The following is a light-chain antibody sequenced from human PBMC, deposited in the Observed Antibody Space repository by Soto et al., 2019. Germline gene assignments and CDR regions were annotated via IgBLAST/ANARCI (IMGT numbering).Light chain of an antibody. CDR1: QDTKNY. V-gene: IGKV1-33*01. CDR2: DAS. CDR3: QQYDNLPLT. Sequence: DIQMTQSASSLSASVGDRFTITCQASQDTKNYLNWYQQKSGKAPKLLIYDASDLETGVPSRFSGSGSGTDFTFTINSLQPEDIATYYCQQYDNLPLTFGGGTKVDI. J-gene: IGKJ4*01.